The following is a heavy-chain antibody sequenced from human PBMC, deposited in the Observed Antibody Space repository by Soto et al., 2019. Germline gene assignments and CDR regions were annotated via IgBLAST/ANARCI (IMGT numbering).Heavy chain of an antibody. CDR2: IYWHDDK. V-gene: IGHV2-5*01. D-gene: IGHD3-16*01. Sequence: GPALVDPTPALTLTCTLSGFSLSTTGVGVSWIRQPPGKALEWLALIYWHDDKRYSPSLKSRLTITKDTSKNQVVLTMTNMDPVDTATYYCAHRGGATVGLYYFDYWGQGALVTVSS. CDR3: AHRGGATVGLYYFDY. CDR1: GFSLSTTGVG. J-gene: IGHJ4*02.